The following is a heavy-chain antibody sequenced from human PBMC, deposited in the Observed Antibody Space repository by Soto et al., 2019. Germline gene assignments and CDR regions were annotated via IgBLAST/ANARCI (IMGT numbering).Heavy chain of an antibody. CDR1: GFTFSSYG. V-gene: IGHV3-30*18. D-gene: IGHD5-18*01. J-gene: IGHJ6*02. CDR2: ISYDGTDK. CDR3: VQERYAQLWLEDYGMDV. Sequence: GSLRLSCAASGFTFSSYGIHWVRQAPGKGLEWVALISYDGTDKYYADPVKGRFTISRDNSKNTLYLKMSSLGPEDTAVYYCVQERYAQLWLEDYGMDVWGQGTTVTVSS.